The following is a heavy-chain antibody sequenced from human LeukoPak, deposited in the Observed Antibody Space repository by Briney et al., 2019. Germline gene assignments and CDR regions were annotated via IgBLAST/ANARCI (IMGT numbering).Heavy chain of an antibody. CDR3: ARQGEGGRAFDI. CDR2: IYYSGST. Sequence: SXXLSLTCTVSGASISSSSYYWGWIRQPPGKGLEWIGNIYYSGSTYYNPSLKSRVTISVDSTKNQFSLKLSSVTAADTAVYYCARQGEGGRAFDIWGQGTMVTVSS. J-gene: IGHJ3*02. V-gene: IGHV4-39*01. D-gene: IGHD1-26*01. CDR1: GASISSSSYY.